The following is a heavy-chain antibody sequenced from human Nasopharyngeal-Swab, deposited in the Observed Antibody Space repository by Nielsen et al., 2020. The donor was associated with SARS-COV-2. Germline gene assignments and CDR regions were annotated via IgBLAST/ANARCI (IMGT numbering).Heavy chain of an antibody. D-gene: IGHD3-3*01. CDR3: ARGGNYDFWSGYYPNSYYYYYGMDV. J-gene: IGHJ6*02. V-gene: IGHV4-59*01. CDR1: GGSISSYY. CDR2: IYYSGST. Sequence: SETLSLTCTVSGGSISSYYWSWIRPPPGKGLEWIGYIYYSGSTNYNPSLKSRVTISVDTSKNQFSLKLSSVTAADTAVYYCARGGNYDFWSGYYPNSYYYYYGMDVWGQGTTVTVSS.